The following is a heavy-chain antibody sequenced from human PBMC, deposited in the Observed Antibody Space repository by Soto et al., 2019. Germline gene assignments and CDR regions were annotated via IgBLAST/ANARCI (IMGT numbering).Heavy chain of an antibody. D-gene: IGHD1-7*01. Sequence: GGPVKVSCKASGYTFTSYYMHWVRQAPGQGLEWMGIINPSGGSTSYAQKFQGRVTMTRDTSTSTVYMELSSLRSEDTAVYYCARDREYNWNYGYFDYWGQGTLVTVSS. CDR1: GYTFTSYY. J-gene: IGHJ4*02. V-gene: IGHV1-46*01. CDR2: INPSGGST. CDR3: ARDREYNWNYGYFDY.